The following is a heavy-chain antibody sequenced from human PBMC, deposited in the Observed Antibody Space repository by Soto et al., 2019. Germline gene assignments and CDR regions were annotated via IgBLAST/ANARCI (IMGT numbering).Heavy chain of an antibody. V-gene: IGHV1-2*02. CDR2: INPNSGGT. CDR3: ARDTRGGQLVGGYYYYGMDV. D-gene: IGHD6-6*01. CDR1: GYTFTGYY. J-gene: IGHJ6*02. Sequence: ASVKVSCKASGYTFTGYYMHWVRQAPGQGLEWMGWINPNSGGTNYAQKFQGRVTMTRDTSISTAYMELSRLRSDDTAVYYCARDTRGGQLVGGYYYYGMDVWGQGTTVTVSS.